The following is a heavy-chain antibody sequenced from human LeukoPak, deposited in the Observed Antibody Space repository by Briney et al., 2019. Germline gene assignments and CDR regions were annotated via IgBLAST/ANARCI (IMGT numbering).Heavy chain of an antibody. CDR2: ISGSGGST. J-gene: IGHJ4*02. CDR3: AKTEKSVLYYFDY. Sequence: GGSLRLSCAASGFTFSSYAMSWVRQAPGKGLEWVSAISGSGGSTYYAASEKGRFTISRDNSKNTLYLQMNSLRAEDTAVYYWAKTEKSVLYYFDYWGQGTLVTVSS. V-gene: IGHV3-23*01. CDR1: GFTFSSYA.